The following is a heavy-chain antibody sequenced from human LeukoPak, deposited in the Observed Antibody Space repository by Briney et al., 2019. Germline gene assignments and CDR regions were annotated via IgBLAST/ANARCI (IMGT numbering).Heavy chain of an antibody. V-gene: IGHV4-34*01. CDR2: INHSGST. J-gene: IGHJ4*02. CDR3: ARRSTVPAANFDY. Sequence: KPSETLSLTCAAYGASFSGYYWSWIRQPPGKGLEWTGEINHSGSTNYNPSLKSRVTISVDTSKNQFSLKLSSVTAADTAVYYCARRSTVPAANFDYWGQGTLVTVSS. D-gene: IGHD2-2*01. CDR1: GASFSGYY.